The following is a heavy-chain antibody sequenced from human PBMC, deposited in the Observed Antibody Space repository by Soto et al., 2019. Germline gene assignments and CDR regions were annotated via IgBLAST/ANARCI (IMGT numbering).Heavy chain of an antibody. CDR2: VSGDGGST. J-gene: IGHJ4*01. Sequence: EGQVLESGGGLVQPGGSLRLTCVASGFTLTNYGMSWVRQAPGKGLEWVSFVSGDGGSTYYIDSVKGRFTISRDSSKNTVCLQMNSLRAEDTAVYYCATSNYVERDWGQGTLVTVSS. CDR1: GFTLTNYG. CDR3: ATSNYVERD. V-gene: IGHV3-23*01. D-gene: IGHD4-4*01.